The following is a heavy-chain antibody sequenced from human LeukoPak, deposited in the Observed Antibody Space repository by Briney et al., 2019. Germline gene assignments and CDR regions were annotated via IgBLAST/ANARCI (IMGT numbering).Heavy chain of an antibody. Sequence: GGSLRLSCAASGFTFSSYSMNWVRQAPGKGLEWVSSISSSSSYIYYADSVKGRFTISRDNAKNSLYLQMNSLRAEDTAVYYCASSGRGHFYFDYWGQGALVTVSS. CDR3: ASSGRGHFYFDY. CDR1: GFTFSSYS. V-gene: IGHV3-21*01. D-gene: IGHD3-10*01. J-gene: IGHJ4*02. CDR2: ISSSSSYI.